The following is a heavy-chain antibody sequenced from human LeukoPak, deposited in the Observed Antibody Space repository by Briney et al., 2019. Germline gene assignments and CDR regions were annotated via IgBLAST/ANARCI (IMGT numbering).Heavy chain of an antibody. Sequence: GASVKVSCKASGYTFTSYDINWVRQATGQGLEWMGWMNPNSGNTGYAQKFQGRVTMTRDTSISTAYMELSSLGSEDTAVYYCARAYCSGGSCYSGYWGQGTLVTVS. CDR3: ARAYCSGGSCYSGY. CDR2: MNPNSGNT. V-gene: IGHV1-8*01. CDR1: GYTFTSYD. D-gene: IGHD2-15*01. J-gene: IGHJ4*02.